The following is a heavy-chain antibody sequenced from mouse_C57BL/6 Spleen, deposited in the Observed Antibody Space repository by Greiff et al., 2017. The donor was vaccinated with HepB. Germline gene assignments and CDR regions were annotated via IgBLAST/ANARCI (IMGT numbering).Heavy chain of an antibody. CDR1: GYTFTDYE. CDR2: IDPETGGT. CDR3: TRRGTTVAWFAY. J-gene: IGHJ3*01. V-gene: IGHV1-15*01. Sequence: VQLQQSGAELVRPGASVTLSCKASGYTFTDYEMHWVKQTPVHGLEWIGAIDPETGGTAYNQKFKGKAILTADKSSSTAYMELRSLTSEDSAVYYWTRRGTTVAWFAYWGQGTLVTVSA. D-gene: IGHD1-1*01.